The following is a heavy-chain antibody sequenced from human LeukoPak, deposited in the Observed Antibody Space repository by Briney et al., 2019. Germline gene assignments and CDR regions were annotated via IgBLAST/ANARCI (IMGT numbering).Heavy chain of an antibody. CDR3: AKAHCSSTSCYPKYYYYYGMDV. Sequence: GGSLRLSCAASGFTFSSYGMHWVRQAPGKGLEWVAVISYDGSNKYYADSVKGRFTISRDNSKNTLYLQMNSLRAEDTAVYYCAKAHCSSTSCYPKYYYYYGMDVWGQGTTVTVSS. D-gene: IGHD2-2*01. CDR1: GFTFSSYG. CDR2: ISYDGSNK. V-gene: IGHV3-30*18. J-gene: IGHJ6*02.